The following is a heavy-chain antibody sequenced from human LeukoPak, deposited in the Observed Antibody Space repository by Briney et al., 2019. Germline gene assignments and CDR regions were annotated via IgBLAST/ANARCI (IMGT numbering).Heavy chain of an antibody. CDR3: ARGYSSSYRIDY. J-gene: IGHJ4*02. Sequence: ASVKVSCKASGYTFTNYYMHWVRQAPGQGLEWMGVINPSGDSTRYEQKFQDRVTMTRETSTRTVYMELSSLRSEDTAVYYCARGYSSSYRIDYWGQGTLVTVPS. D-gene: IGHD6-19*01. CDR2: INPSGDST. CDR1: GYTFTNYY. V-gene: IGHV1-46*01.